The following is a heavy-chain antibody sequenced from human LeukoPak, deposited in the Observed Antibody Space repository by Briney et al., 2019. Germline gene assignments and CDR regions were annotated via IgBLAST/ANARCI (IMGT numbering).Heavy chain of an antibody. V-gene: IGHV3-66*01. D-gene: IGHD5-12*01. Sequence: GGSLRLSCAASGFTVSNNYMRWVRQAPGKGLEWVSLIYSGGSTYYADSVKGRFIISRDNSKNTLYLQMNSLRAEDTAVYYCTREVVTQSIYSGYDAFDIWGRGTMVTVSS. J-gene: IGHJ3*02. CDR1: GFTVSNNY. CDR3: TREVVTQSIYSGYDAFDI. CDR2: IYSGGST.